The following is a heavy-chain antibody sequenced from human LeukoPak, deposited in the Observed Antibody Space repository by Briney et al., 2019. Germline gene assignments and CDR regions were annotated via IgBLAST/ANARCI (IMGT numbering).Heavy chain of an antibody. Sequence: SETLSLTCAVSGGSFSGYYWTWIRQPPGKGLEWIGEINHSGSANYNPSLMSRVTISLDTSKNHFSLNLSPVTAADTAVYYCARGQGTVTTHWGQGTLVTVSS. CDR3: ARGQGTVTTH. V-gene: IGHV4-34*01. D-gene: IGHD4-11*01. J-gene: IGHJ4*02. CDR2: INHSGSA. CDR1: GGSFSGYY.